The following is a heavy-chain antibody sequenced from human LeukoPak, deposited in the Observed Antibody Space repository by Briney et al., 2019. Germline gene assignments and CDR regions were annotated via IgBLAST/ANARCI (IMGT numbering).Heavy chain of an antibody. V-gene: IGHV3-30-3*01. CDR3: AREEDIRLDRPGIVVVPAAPFDY. CDR2: ISYDGSNK. Sequence: GGSLRLSCAASGFTFSSYAMHWVRQAPGKGLEWVAVISYDGSNKYYADSVKGRFTISRDNSKNTLYLQMNSLRAEDTAVYYCAREEDIRLDRPGIVVVPAAPFDYWGQGTLVTVSS. J-gene: IGHJ4*02. CDR1: GFTFSSYA. D-gene: IGHD2-2*01.